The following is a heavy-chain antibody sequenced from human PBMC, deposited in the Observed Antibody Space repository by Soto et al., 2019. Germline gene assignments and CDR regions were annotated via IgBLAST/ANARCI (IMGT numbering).Heavy chain of an antibody. J-gene: IGHJ4*02. CDR2: ISSSGGTI. CDR3: ATDRSSWYDY. D-gene: IGHD6-13*01. CDR1: GFNFSDYY. Sequence: GGSLRLSRAASGFNFSDYYMSWIRQAPGKGLEWVSYISSSGGTIYYADSVKGRFTISRDNAKNSLFLQMNSLRAEDTAVYYCATDRSSWYDYWGQGTLVTVSS. V-gene: IGHV3-11*01.